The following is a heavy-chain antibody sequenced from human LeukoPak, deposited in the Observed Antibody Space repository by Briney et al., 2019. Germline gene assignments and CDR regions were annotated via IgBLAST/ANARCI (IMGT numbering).Heavy chain of an antibody. Sequence: SETLSLTCTVSGGSIGSYYWSWIRQPPGKGLEWIGYIYTSGSTNYNPSLKSRVTISVDTSKNQFSLKLSSVTAADTAVYYCSSSSRRYYYYYYMDVWGKGTMVTVSS. CDR1: GGSIGSYY. J-gene: IGHJ6*03. V-gene: IGHV4-4*09. CDR2: IYTSGST. CDR3: SSSSRRYYYYYYMDV.